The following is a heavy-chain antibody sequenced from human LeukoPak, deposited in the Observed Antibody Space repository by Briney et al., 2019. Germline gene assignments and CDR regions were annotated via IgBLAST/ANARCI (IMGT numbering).Heavy chain of an antibody. CDR1: GGSISSYY. CDR2: IYYSWST. CDR3: ARHRAPGVRLLDY. V-gene: IGHV4-59*08. D-gene: IGHD3-10*01. Sequence: MPSETLSLTCTVSGGSISSYYWSWIRQPPGKGLEWIGYIYYSWSTNYNPSLKSRVAISVDTSKIQFSLKLSSVTAADTAVYYCARHRAPGVRLLDYWGQGTLVTVSS. J-gene: IGHJ4*02.